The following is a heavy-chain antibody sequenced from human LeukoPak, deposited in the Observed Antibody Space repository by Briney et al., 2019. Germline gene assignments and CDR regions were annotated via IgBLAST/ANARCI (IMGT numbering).Heavy chain of an antibody. Sequence: GGSLRLSCAASGFTFRDFYMTWIRQAPGKGLEWVAYIGPSGTIMNYAGSVKGRFTVSRDNAENSLYLHMNSLRAEDTAVYYCTRDPRLCDYWGQGTLVTVSS. CDR2: IGPSGTIM. CDR3: TRDPRLCDY. J-gene: IGHJ4*02. CDR1: GFTFRDFY. V-gene: IGHV3-11*01.